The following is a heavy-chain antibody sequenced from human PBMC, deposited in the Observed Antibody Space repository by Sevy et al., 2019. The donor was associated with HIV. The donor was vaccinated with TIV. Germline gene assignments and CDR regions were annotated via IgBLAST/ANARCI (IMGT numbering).Heavy chain of an antibody. D-gene: IGHD4-17*01. V-gene: IGHV3-7*01. CDR2: INQDGSKI. CDR1: GFTFTTYW. CDR3: ARGTHDYGDYDRDAFDI. Sequence: GGSLRLSCAASGFTFTTYWMTWVRQAPGKGLEWVANINQDGSKINYVDSVKGRFIISRDNAKNSLSLQMNSLRAEDTAVYYCARGTHDYGDYDRDAFDIWGQGTMVTVSS. J-gene: IGHJ3*02.